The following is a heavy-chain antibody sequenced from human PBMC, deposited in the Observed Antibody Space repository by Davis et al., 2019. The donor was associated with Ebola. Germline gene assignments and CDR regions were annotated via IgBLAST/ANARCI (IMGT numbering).Heavy chain of an antibody. CDR2: IYPGDSDT. D-gene: IGHD1-1*01. CDR3: ARQGNWNDEAGGSDAFDI. J-gene: IGHJ3*02. Sequence: GESLKISCKGSGYSFTRYWIGWVRQMPGKGLEWMGIIYPGDSDTRYSPSFQGQVTISADRSISTAYLQWSSLKASDTAMYYCARQGNWNDEAGGSDAFDIWGQGTMVTVSS. CDR1: GYSFTRYW. V-gene: IGHV5-51*01.